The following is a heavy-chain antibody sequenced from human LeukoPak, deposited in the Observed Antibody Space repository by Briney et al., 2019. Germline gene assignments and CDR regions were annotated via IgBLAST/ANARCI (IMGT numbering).Heavy chain of an antibody. CDR1: GFTFSSYA. Sequence: GGSLRLSCAASGFTFSSYAMHWVRQAPGKGLEWVSGISWNSGSIGYADSVKGRFTISRDNAKNSLYLQMNSLRAEDTALYYCAKDIGAEAAAGTFDYWGQGTLVTVSS. V-gene: IGHV3-9*01. D-gene: IGHD6-13*01. J-gene: IGHJ4*02. CDR2: ISWNSGSI. CDR3: AKDIGAEAAAGTFDY.